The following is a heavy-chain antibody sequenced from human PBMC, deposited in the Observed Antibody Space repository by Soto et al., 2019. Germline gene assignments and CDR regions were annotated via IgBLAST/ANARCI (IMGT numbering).Heavy chain of an antibody. V-gene: IGHV3-30*18. Sequence: QVQLVESGGGVVQPGRSLRLSCAASGFSFSSYGMHWVRQAPGEGLEWVAVISYDGSNKYYADSVKGRFTISRDTSKNTLYLQMNSLRAEDTAVFYCVKDRRTEAYGMEVWGQGTTVTVSS. CDR1: GFSFSSYG. D-gene: IGHD2-2*01. CDR3: VKDRRTEAYGMEV. J-gene: IGHJ6*02. CDR2: ISYDGSNK.